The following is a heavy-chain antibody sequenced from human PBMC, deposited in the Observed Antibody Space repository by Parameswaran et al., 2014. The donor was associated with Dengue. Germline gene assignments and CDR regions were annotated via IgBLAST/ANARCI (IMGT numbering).Heavy chain of an antibody. J-gene: IGHJ5*02. CDR3: ASLIPSGSNWFDP. Sequence: VRQAPGKGLEWIGEINHSGSTNYNPSLKSRVTISVDTSKNQFSLKLSSVTAADTAVYYCASLIPSGSNWFDPWGQGTLVTVSS. CDR2: INHSGST. D-gene: IGHD3-10*01. V-gene: IGHV4-34*01.